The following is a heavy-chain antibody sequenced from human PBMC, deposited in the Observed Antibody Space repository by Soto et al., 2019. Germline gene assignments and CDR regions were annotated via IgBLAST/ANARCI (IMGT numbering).Heavy chain of an antibody. CDR1: GFTFSSNG. CDR2: ISGSGRNT. CDR3: AKNGLSASPSAIGS. Sequence: GESLKISCATSGFTFSSNGMSWVRQAPGKGLDWVSGISGSGRNTYYADSVKGRFTISRDNSKNTLFLQMNSLRVEDTAVYYCAKNGLSASPSAIGSRDQGPRVIVSS. D-gene: IGHD2-8*01. V-gene: IGHV3-23*01. J-gene: IGHJ4*02.